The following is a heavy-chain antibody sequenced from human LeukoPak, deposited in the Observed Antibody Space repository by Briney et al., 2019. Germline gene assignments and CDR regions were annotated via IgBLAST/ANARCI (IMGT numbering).Heavy chain of an antibody. Sequence: PSETLSLTCTVSGVSISSTSHAWGWSRQPPGKGLEWLGNIYNSGSSNYSPSLRSRVSISVDTSKNQFSLRLRSVTAADTAVYYCARLPFDYWGQGTLVTVSS. V-gene: IGHV4-39*01. J-gene: IGHJ4*02. CDR2: IYNSGSS. CDR1: GVSISSTSHA. CDR3: ARLPFDY.